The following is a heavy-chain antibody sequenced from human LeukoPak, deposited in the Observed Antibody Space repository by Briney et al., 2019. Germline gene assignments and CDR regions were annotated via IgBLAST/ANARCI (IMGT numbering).Heavy chain of an antibody. CDR1: GFTFSSYW. D-gene: IGHD3-9*01. Sequence: GGSLRLSCAASGFTFSSYWMSWVRQAPGKGLEWVSSISSSSSYIYYADSVKGRFTISRDNSKNTLYLQMNSLRAEDTAVYYCAKALESLSGYYEYWGQGTLVTVSS. CDR3: AKALESLSGYYEY. CDR2: ISSSSSYI. J-gene: IGHJ4*02. V-gene: IGHV3-21*04.